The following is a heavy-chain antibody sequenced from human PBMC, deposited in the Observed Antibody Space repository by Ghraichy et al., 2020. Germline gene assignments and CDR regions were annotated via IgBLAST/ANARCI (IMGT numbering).Heavy chain of an antibody. CDR2: IKEDGSEE. CDR1: GFTFTTYW. Sequence: GESLNISCAASGFTFTTYWMTWVRQAPGKGLEWVANIKEDGSEEYYLDAVKGRFTISRDNTRNSLYLQMNSLRAEDTAVYYCARDPAWGGSGSYYIYWGQGTLVTVSS. V-gene: IGHV3-7*01. J-gene: IGHJ4*02. CDR3: ARDPAWGGSGSYYIY. D-gene: IGHD3-10*01.